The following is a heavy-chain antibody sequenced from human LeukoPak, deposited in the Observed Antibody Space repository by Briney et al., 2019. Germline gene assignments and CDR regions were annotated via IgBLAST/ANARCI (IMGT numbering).Heavy chain of an antibody. J-gene: IGHJ6*02. CDR2: IRSKANSYAT. Sequence: GGSLKLSCAASGFTFSGSAMPWVRQASGKGLEWVGRIRSKANSYATAYAASVKGRFTISRDDSKNTLYLQMNSLKTEDTAVYYCTTKLGTPYYYYYGMDVWGQGTTVTVSS. V-gene: IGHV3-73*01. D-gene: IGHD4-23*01. CDR3: TTKLGTPYYYYYGMDV. CDR1: GFTFSGSA.